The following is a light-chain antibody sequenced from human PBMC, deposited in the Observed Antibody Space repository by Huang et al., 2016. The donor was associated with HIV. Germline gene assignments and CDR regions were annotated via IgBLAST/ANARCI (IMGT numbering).Light chain of an antibody. CDR1: QDITDA. CDR2: DAS. CDR3: QQFKNYPLT. V-gene: IGKV1D-13*01. Sequence: AIPLTQSPSFLSASVGDRVTITCRASQDITDALAWYQQKPGKPPKVLIYDASSLESGVPSRFSGSGSGADFTLTISSLQPEDFATYYCQQFKNYPLTFGGGTKVEVK. J-gene: IGKJ4*01.